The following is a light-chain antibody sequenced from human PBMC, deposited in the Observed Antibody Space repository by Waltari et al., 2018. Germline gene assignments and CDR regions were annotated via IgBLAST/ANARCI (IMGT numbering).Light chain of an antibody. CDR1: QGISSY. J-gene: IGKJ1*01. Sequence: AIRITQSPSSLSASTGDRVTITFRANQGISSYLAWYQQKPGKAPKFLIYAASTLQSGVPSRFSGSGSGTDFTLTISCLQSEDFASYYCQQYYSHPPTFGQGTKVENK. CDR2: AAS. CDR3: QQYYSHPPT. V-gene: IGKV1-8*01.